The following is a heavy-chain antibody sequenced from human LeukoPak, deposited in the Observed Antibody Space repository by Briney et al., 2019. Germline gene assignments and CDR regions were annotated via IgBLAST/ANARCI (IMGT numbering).Heavy chain of an antibody. J-gene: IGHJ4*02. CDR3: AKDQYYYDSSGYFDY. D-gene: IGHD3-22*01. CDR2: ISGSGGST. Sequence: GGSLRLSCAASGFTFSSYAMSWVRQAPGKGLEWVSAISGSGGSTYYADSVKGRFTISRDNSKNTLYLQMNSLRAEDTAVYYCAKDQYYYDSSGYFDYWGQGTLVTVSS. V-gene: IGHV3-23*01. CDR1: GFTFSSYA.